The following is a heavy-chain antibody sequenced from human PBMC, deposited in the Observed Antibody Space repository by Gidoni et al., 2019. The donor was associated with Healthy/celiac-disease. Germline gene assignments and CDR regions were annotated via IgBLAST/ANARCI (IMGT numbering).Heavy chain of an antibody. V-gene: IGHV3-9*01. CDR2: ISWNSGSI. J-gene: IGHJ4*02. Sequence: EVQLVESGGGLVQPGRSLRLSCAASGFTFDDYAMHWVRQAQGKGLEWVSGISWNSGSIGYADSVKGRFTISRDNAKNSLYLQMNSLRAEDTALYYCAKDVGGNDYWGQGTLVTVSS. CDR1: GFTFDDYA. CDR3: AKDVGGNDY. D-gene: IGHD3-16*01.